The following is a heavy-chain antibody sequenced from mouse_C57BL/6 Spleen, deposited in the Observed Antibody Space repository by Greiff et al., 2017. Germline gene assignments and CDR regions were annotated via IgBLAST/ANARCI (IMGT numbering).Heavy chain of an antibody. Sequence: EVQLQQSGPELVKPGASVKMSCKASGYTFTDYNMHWVQQSHGKSLEWIGYINPNNGGTSYNQKFKGKATLTVNKSSSTAYMELRSLTSEDSAVYYCARSSITTVSPGAYWGQGTLVTVSA. CDR3: ARSSITTVSPGAY. CDR1: GYTFTDYN. V-gene: IGHV1-22*01. J-gene: IGHJ3*01. CDR2: INPNNGGT. D-gene: IGHD1-1*01.